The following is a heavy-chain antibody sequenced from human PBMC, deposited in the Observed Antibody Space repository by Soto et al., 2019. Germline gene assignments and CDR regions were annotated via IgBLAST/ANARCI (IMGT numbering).Heavy chain of an antibody. CDR3: AKGLFRVAGYYDFWSGLDGLFDY. J-gene: IGHJ4*02. V-gene: IGHV3-30*02. D-gene: IGHD3-3*01. CDR1: GFTFSSYG. CDR2: IWYDGSNK. Sequence: GGSLRLSCAASGFTFSSYGMHWVRQAPGKGLEWAAVIWYDGSNKYYADSVKGRFTISRDNSKNTLYLQMNSLRAEDTAVYYCAKGLFRVAGYYDFWSGLDGLFDYWGQGTLVTVSS.